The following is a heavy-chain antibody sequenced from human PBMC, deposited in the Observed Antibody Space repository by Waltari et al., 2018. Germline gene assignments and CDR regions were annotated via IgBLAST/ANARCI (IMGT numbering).Heavy chain of an antibody. CDR2: ISGSGTGT. CDR1: GFTFSTYS. J-gene: IGHJ4*02. V-gene: IGHV3-23*01. Sequence: EVQLLESGGGLVQPGGSLRLSCAASGFTFSTYSMSWVRQVPGKGLGWVSSISGSGTGTYYADSVKGRFTISRDNSKNTLYLQMNSLRAEDTALYYCATFKGDYWGQGTLVTVSS. CDR3: ATFKGDY. D-gene: IGHD3-16*01.